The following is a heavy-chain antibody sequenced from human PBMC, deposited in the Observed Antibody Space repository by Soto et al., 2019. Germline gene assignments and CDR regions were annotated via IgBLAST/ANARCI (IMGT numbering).Heavy chain of an antibody. J-gene: IGHJ4*02. CDR1: GFSFRNYA. CDR2: LTGSSSNI. Sequence: GGSLRLSCAASGFSFRNYAMSWVRQAPGKGLEWISTLTGSSSNIYYADSVKGRFAISRDNSRNTLYLQMNSLTAEDTAVYYCANGRATYGLLTHDYWGQGTLVTVS. CDR3: ANGRATYGLLTHDY. D-gene: IGHD3-10*01. V-gene: IGHV3-23*01.